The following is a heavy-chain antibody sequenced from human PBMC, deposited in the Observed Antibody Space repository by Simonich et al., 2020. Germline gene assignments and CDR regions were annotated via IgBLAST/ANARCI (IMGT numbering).Heavy chain of an antibody. J-gene: IGHJ4*02. CDR3: ARGRGGMSRGYVYY. Sequence: QVQLVQSGAEVKKPGASVKVSCKASGYTFTSYDINWVRQDTGQGLEWMGRMNPNSGNTGYAKKFQGRVTLTRNTSISTAYMALSSLRSEDTAVYYWARGRGGMSRGYVYYWGQGTLVTVSS. V-gene: IGHV1-8*03. D-gene: IGHD2-15*01. CDR1: GYTFTSYD. CDR2: MNPNSGNT.